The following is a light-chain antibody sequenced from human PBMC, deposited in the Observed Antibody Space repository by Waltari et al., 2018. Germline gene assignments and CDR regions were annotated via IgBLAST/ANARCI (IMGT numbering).Light chain of an antibody. Sequence: AIRMTQSPSSFSASTGDTITITCRASLGISKYLAWYQQKPGEAPKLLIYAASTLQSGVPSRFSGSGSVTDFTLTVSYLQSEDSATYYCQHYYNYPITFGGGTKVEI. V-gene: IGKV1-8*01. CDR2: AAS. CDR1: LGISKY. CDR3: QHYYNYPIT. J-gene: IGKJ4*01.